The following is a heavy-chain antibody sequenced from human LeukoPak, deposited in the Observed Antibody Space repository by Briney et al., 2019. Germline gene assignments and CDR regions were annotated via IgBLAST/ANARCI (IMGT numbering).Heavy chain of an antibody. CDR3: ATPTLGTIGEYLFDY. V-gene: IGHV3-23*01. CDR1: GFTFSSYA. CDR2: IGGGGTYT. Sequence: GGSLRLSCAASGFTFSSYAMSWVRQAPGKGLEWVSSIGGGGTYTYYADSVKGRFTISADKSISTAYLQWSTLKASDTAMYYCATPTLGTIGEYLFDYWGQGTLVIVSS. D-gene: IGHD1-7*01. J-gene: IGHJ4*02.